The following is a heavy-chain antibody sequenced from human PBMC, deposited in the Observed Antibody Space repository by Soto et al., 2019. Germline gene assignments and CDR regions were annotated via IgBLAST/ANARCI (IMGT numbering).Heavy chain of an antibody. CDR1: GFTFSSYS. Sequence: GGSLRLSCAASGFTFSSYSMNWVRQAPGKGLEWVSSISSSSSYIYYADSVKGRFTISRDNAKNSLYLQMNSLRAEDTAVYYCARDRKDSPEFDYWGQGTLVTVSS. D-gene: IGHD2-15*01. J-gene: IGHJ4*02. CDR3: ARDRKDSPEFDY. V-gene: IGHV3-21*01. CDR2: ISSSSSYI.